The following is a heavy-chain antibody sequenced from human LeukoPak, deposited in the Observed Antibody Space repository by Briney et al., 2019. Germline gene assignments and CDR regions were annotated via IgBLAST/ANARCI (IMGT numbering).Heavy chain of an antibody. CDR2: IYYSGST. D-gene: IGHD4-11*01. Sequence: SETLSLTCTVSGGSISSYYWSCIRQPPGKGLEWIGYIYYSGSTNYNPSLKSRVTISVDTSKNQFSLKLSSATAADTAVYYCASYDYTSAYYFDYWGQGTLVTVSS. J-gene: IGHJ4*02. CDR1: GGSISSYY. V-gene: IGHV4-59*01. CDR3: ASYDYTSAYYFDY.